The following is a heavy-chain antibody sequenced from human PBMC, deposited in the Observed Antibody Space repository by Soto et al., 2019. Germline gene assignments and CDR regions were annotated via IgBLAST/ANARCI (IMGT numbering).Heavy chain of an antibody. D-gene: IGHD6-13*01. Sequence: GGSLRLSCAASGFTFSSSGMHWVRQAPGKGLEWVAFTSYDESDKYYTDSVKGRFTLSRDNSKNTLYLQINSLRDEDTAVYYCARELYGSSWYVGYFDYWGQGTLVTSP. CDR2: TSYDESDK. CDR3: ARELYGSSWYVGYFDY. V-gene: IGHV3-33*05. CDR1: GFTFSSSG. J-gene: IGHJ4*02.